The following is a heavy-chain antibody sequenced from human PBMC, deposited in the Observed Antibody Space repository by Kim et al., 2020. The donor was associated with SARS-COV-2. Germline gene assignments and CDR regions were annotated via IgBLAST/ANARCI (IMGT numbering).Heavy chain of an antibody. Sequence: GESLKISCRASGFIFNRFGMQWVRQVSGQGPEWMGWINLDTGEKRYADKFRGRVTISRDVSANAVFMELKSLTFEDTAMYYCARDPRPVTTATTNFDHWGQGTLVTVS. CDR2: INLDTGEK. J-gene: IGHJ4*02. CDR1: GFIFNRFG. V-gene: IGHV1-3*01. D-gene: IGHD1-1*01. CDR3: ARDPRPVTTATTNFDH.